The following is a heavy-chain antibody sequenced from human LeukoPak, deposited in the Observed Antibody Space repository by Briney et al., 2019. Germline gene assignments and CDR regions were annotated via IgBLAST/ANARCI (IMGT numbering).Heavy chain of an antibody. CDR2: ISGSGGST. CDR1: GFTLSSYG. V-gene: IGHV3-23*01. Sequence: GGTLRLSCAASGFTLSSYGMSWVRQAPGKGLEWVSAISGSGGSTYYADSVKGRFTISRDNAKNSLYLQMNSLRAEDTAVYYCARVANGSSGYYFDYWGQGTLVTVSS. D-gene: IGHD3-22*01. J-gene: IGHJ4*02. CDR3: ARVANGSSGYYFDY.